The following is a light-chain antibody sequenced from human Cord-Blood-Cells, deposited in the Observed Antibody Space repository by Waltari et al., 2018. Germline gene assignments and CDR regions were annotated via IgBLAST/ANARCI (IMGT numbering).Light chain of an antibody. CDR2: EGS. V-gene: IGLV2-23*01. Sequence: QSALTQPASVSGSPGQSITISCTGTSSDVGSYNLVSWYQQHPGKAPKLMIYEGSKRTSGFGDRFAGSRSSTTASLTMSGLQAEDEDDYYCCSYAGTSTPPWVFGGGTKLTVL. CDR1: SSDVGSYNL. J-gene: IGLJ3*02. CDR3: CSYAGTSTPPWV.